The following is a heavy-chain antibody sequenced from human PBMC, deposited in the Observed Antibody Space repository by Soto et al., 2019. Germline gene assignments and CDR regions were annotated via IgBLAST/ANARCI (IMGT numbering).Heavy chain of an antibody. CDR1: GFSFSVYG. J-gene: IGHJ4*02. CDR3: AAWAEGATEVH. V-gene: IGHV3-33*01. Sequence: SLRLSCETSGFSFSVYGMHWVRQAPGKGLEWVAVIWYDASKQFYAASVEGRFTISRDDSKAILYLQMNSLRAEDTAVYYCAAWAEGATEVHWGQGTLVTVSS. CDR2: IWYDASKQ. D-gene: IGHD2-15*01.